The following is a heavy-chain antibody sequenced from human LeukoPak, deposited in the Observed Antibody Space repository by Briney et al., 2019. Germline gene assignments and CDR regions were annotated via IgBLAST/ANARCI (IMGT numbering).Heavy chain of an antibody. D-gene: IGHD3-9*01. Sequence: PGGSLRLSCAASGFTFNNYAMGWVRQAPGKGLEWVSTLSASGISTYYSDSVRGRFTISRDNSKNTLYLQMNSLRAGDTAVYYCAKGDNDILTGYYNSFDYWGQGTLVTVSS. CDR1: GFTFNNYA. V-gene: IGHV3-23*01. J-gene: IGHJ4*02. CDR3: AKGDNDILTGYYNSFDY. CDR2: LSASGIST.